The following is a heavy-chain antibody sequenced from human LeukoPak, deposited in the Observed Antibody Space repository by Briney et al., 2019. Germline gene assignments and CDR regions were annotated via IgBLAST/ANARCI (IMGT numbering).Heavy chain of an antibody. Sequence: GGSLRLSCAASGFTLSSYWMHWVRQALGKGLVWVSRIYTDGTITTYADSVKGRFTISSDNAKNTLYLQMNSLRAEDTAVHYCARVRAGTASFDYWGQGTLVTVSS. CDR3: ARVRAGTASFDY. CDR2: IYTDGTIT. CDR1: GFTLSSYW. J-gene: IGHJ4*02. D-gene: IGHD1-1*01. V-gene: IGHV3-74*01.